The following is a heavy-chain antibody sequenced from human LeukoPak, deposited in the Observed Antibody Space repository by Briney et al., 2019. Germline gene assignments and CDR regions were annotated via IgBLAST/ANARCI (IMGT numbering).Heavy chain of an antibody. J-gene: IGHJ4*02. D-gene: IGHD2-2*01. CDR3: ARDRRLFVVVPAADYYFDY. V-gene: IGHV1-18*04. Sequence: ASVKVSCKASGYTFTDYYMHWVRQAPGPGLEWMGWISAYNGDTNYAQKLQGRVTMTTDTSTSTAYMELRSLRSDDTAVYYCARDRRLFVVVPAADYYFDYWGQGTLVTVSS. CDR2: ISAYNGDT. CDR1: GYTFTDYY.